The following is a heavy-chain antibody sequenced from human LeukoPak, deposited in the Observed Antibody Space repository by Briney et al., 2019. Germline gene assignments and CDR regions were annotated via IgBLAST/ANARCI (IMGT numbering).Heavy chain of an antibody. CDR3: ARADSSGWYRGYYFDY. J-gene: IGHJ4*02. D-gene: IGHD6-19*01. Sequence: SETLSLTCTVSGGSISRYYWSWIRQPPGKGLEWLGYIYYSGSTNYNPSLKSRATISVDTSKNQFSLKLSSVTAADTAVYYCARADSSGWYRGYYFDYWGQGTLVTVSS. V-gene: IGHV4-59*01. CDR1: GGSISRYY. CDR2: IYYSGST.